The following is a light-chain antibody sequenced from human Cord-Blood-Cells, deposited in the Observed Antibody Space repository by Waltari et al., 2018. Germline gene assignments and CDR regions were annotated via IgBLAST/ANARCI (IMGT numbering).Light chain of an antibody. CDR2: EGS. V-gene: IGLV2-23*01. J-gene: IGLJ3*02. Sequence: QSALTQPASVSGSPGQSITIPCTGTSSDVGSYNLVSGYQQHPGKAPKLMIYEGSKRPSGVSNRFSGYKSGNTASLTISGLQAEDEADYYCCSYAGSSTWVFGGGTKLTVL. CDR1: SSDVGSYNL. CDR3: CSYAGSSTWV.